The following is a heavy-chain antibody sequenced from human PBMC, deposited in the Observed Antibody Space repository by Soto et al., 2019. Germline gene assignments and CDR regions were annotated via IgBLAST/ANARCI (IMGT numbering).Heavy chain of an antibody. CDR2: ISAYDGKT. J-gene: IGHJ5*02. Sequence: QVQLLPSGAEVKEPGASVKVSCKTSGYTFNTYGINWVRQAPGQGLELMRWISAYDGKTTYAEKFQGRVTMTTDTSTNTAYMELRSLISDDTAIYYGARDPHEFWTSYWFDPWGQGTPVTVSS. CDR1: GYTFNTYG. D-gene: IGHD3-3*01. V-gene: IGHV1-18*01. CDR3: ARDPHEFWTSYWFDP.